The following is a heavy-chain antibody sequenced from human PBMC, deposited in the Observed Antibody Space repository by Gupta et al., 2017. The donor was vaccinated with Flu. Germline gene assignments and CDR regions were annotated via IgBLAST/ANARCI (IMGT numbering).Heavy chain of an antibody. CDR3: ARVGGSRWSPRGN. D-gene: IGHD6-13*01. CDR2: INDSGST. Sequence: QVQLQQRGAGLLKPSETLSLTCAVYGGSFSVYYWSWIRQPPGKGLEWIGEINDSGSTNYNSSLKSRVTRSVDTSKNQFFLNLSSVTAADTAVYYCARVGGSRWSPRGNWGQGTRVTVSS. CDR1: GGSFSVYY. J-gene: IGHJ4*02. V-gene: IGHV4-34*01.